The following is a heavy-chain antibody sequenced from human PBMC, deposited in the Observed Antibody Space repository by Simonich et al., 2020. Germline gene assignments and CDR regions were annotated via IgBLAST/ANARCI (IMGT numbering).Heavy chain of an antibody. CDR2: INPNSGGK. J-gene: IGHJ6*03. Sequence: QVQLVQSGAEVKKPGASVKVSCKASGYTFTGYYMHWVRQAPGQGLEWMGGINPNSGGKNNAQKFQGRVTMTRDTSISTAYMELSRLRSDDTAVYYCARVPPTSGSYYYYYYYMDVWGKGTTVTVSS. D-gene: IGHD1-26*01. CDR1: GYTFTGYY. V-gene: IGHV1-2*02. CDR3: ARVPPTSGSYYYYYYYMDV.